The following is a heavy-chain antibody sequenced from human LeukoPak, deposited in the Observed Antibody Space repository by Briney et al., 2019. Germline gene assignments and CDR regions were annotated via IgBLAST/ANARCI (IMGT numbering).Heavy chain of an antibody. CDR3: ATADFLDY. V-gene: IGHV3-30*03. J-gene: IGHJ4*02. CDR2: ISYDGSNK. Sequence: PGGSLRLSCAASGFTFSSYGMHWVRQAPGKGLEWVAVISYDGSNKYYADSVKGRFTISRDNSKNTLYLQMNSLRAEDTAVYYCATADFLDYWGQGTLVTVSS. CDR1: GFTFSSYG. D-gene: IGHD3/OR15-3a*01.